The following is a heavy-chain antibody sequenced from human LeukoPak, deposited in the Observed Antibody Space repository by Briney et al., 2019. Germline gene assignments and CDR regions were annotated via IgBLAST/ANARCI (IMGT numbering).Heavy chain of an antibody. D-gene: IGHD1-1*01. CDR2: IYYSGST. Sequence: SETRSLTCTVSGGSISSYYWSWIRQPPGRGLEWIGYIYYSGSTNYNPSLKSRVTISVDTSKNQFSLKLSSVTAADTAVYYCARDLYSTNYYYGMDVWGQGTTVTVSS. CDR3: ARDLYSTNYYYGMDV. J-gene: IGHJ6*02. CDR1: GGSISSYY. V-gene: IGHV4-59*01.